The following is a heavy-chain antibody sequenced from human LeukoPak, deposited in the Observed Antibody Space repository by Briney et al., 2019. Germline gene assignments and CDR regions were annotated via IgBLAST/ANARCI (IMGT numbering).Heavy chain of an antibody. CDR1: GLSLNSYA. CDR3: ANSGYMDV. Sequence: GGSLRLSCTASGLSLNSYAMSWVRQVPGKGLEWVSYISSSGSTIYYADSVKGRFTISRDNAKNSLYLQMNSLRAEDTAVYYCANSGYMDVWGKGTTVTVSS. J-gene: IGHJ6*03. CDR2: ISSSGSTI. V-gene: IGHV3-48*04. D-gene: IGHD3-10*01.